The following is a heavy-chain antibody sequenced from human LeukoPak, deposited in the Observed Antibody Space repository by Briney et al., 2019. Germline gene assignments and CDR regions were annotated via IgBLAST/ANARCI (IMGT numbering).Heavy chain of an antibody. D-gene: IGHD1-14*01. V-gene: IGHV1-46*01. CDR3: VRGTGTSFSYFDY. CDR2: INPNGGST. J-gene: IGHJ4*02. Sequence: ASVTLSCKASGYTFSSHYIHWVRQAPGQGLEWMGIINPNGGSTGYAQKFQGRVTLNRDTSTSTVYMELSSLRSEDTAVYYCVRGTGTSFSYFDYWGQGTLVTVSS. CDR1: GYTFSSHY.